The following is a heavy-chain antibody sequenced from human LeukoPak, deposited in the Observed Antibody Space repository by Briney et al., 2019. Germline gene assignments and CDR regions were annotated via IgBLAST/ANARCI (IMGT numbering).Heavy chain of an antibody. Sequence: SETLSLTCTVSGGSISSGGYYWSWIRQHPGKGLEWIGYIYYSGSTYYNPSLKSRVTISVDTSKNQFSLKLSSVTAADMAVYYCARARERRPFDYWGQGTLVTVSS. D-gene: IGHD1-26*01. CDR2: IYYSGST. V-gene: IGHV4-31*03. J-gene: IGHJ4*02. CDR3: ARARERRPFDY. CDR1: GGSISSGGYY.